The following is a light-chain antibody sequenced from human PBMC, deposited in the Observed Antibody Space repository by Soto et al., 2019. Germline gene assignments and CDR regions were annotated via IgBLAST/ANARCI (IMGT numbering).Light chain of an antibody. CDR2: ENN. Sequence: QSVLTQPPSVSAAPGQKVTISCSGSSSNIGNNYVSWYQQLPGTAPKLLIYENNKRPSGIPDRFSGSKSGTSATLGITGLQTGDEADYYCGTWDSSLSAAVVFGGGTQLTV. CDR3: GTWDSSLSAAVV. V-gene: IGLV1-51*02. CDR1: SSNIGNNY. J-gene: IGLJ2*01.